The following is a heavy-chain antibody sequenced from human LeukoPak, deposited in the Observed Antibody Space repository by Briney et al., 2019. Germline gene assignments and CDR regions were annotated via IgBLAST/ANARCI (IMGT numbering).Heavy chain of an antibody. CDR1: GIIITSYW. J-gene: IGHJ5*02. CDR3: ASHSYGYNH. D-gene: IGHD3-16*01. CDR2: IKQDGSEK. Sequence: GGSLRLSCAAPGIIITSYWMSWVRQTPGKGLEWVANIKQDGSEKNYVDSVKGRFTIFRDNARNSLYLQMNSLRAEDTAVYYCASHSYGYNHWGQGTLVIVSS. V-gene: IGHV3-7*01.